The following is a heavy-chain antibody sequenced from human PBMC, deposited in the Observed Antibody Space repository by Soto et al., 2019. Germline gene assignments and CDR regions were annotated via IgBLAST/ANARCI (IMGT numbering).Heavy chain of an antibody. CDR2: ISGSDGST. D-gene: IGHD2-15*01. CDR3: AKSIRSGSRILVVVAATDY. CDR1: GFTFSSYA. Sequence: EVQLLASGGGLVQPGGSLRLSCAASGFTFSSYAMSWVRQAPGKGLEWVSAISGSDGSTYYADPVKGRFTISRDNSKNTLYLQMISLRAEDTAVYYCAKSIRSGSRILVVVAATDYWGQGTLVTVSS. V-gene: IGHV3-23*01. J-gene: IGHJ4*02.